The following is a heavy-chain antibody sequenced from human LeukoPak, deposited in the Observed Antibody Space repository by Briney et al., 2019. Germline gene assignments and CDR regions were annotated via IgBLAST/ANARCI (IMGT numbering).Heavy chain of an antibody. CDR1: GFTFSSYW. D-gene: IGHD6-6*01. CDR2: INSHGSTT. V-gene: IGHV3-74*01. Sequence: PGGSLRLSCAASGFTFSSYWMHWVRQPPGKGLVWVSCINSHGSTTSYADSVKGRFTISRDNAKNTVYLQMNSLRADDTAVYYCAKRGSSSYYFESWGQGTLVTVSS. J-gene: IGHJ4*02. CDR3: AKRGSSSYYFES.